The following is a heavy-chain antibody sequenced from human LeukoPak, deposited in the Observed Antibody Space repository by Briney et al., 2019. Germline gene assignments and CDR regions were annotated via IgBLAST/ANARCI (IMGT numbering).Heavy chain of an antibody. V-gene: IGHV4-61*01. CDR3: ARVNYDSRGHAFDI. Sequence: SETLSLTCTVSGGSINSSSYYWSWIRQPPGKGLEWIGYIYYSGSTNYNPSLKSRVTISVDTSKNQFSLKLSSVTAADTAVYYCARVNYDSRGHAFDIWGQGTMVTVSS. D-gene: IGHD3-22*01. CDR1: GGSINSSSYY. CDR2: IYYSGST. J-gene: IGHJ3*02.